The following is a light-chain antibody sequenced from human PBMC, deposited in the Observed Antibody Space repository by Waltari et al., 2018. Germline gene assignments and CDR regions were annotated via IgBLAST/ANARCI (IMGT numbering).Light chain of an antibody. CDR1: QDIGNY. Sequence: DIQMTQSPSSLSASLRDRVTITCQASQDIGNYLSWFQQKPGKAPKLLIYDASNLETGFPSRFSGSGSGTHFTFTISSLQPEDVATYYCQQYNNVPLTFGGGTRVEIK. V-gene: IGKV1-33*01. CDR3: QQYNNVPLT. J-gene: IGKJ4*01. CDR2: DAS.